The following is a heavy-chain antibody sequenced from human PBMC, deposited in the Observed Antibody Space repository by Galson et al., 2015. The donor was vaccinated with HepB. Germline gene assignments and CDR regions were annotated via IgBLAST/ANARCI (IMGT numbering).Heavy chain of an antibody. V-gene: IGHV3-23*01. CDR2: ISGGGGAT. CDR3: AKAPQLWRGGQYYFDS. J-gene: IGHJ4*02. Sequence: SLRLSCAASGFTFSNYAMSWVRQAPGKGLEWVSAISGGGGATYYADSVKGRFTISRDNSKSTLYLQMNSLRAEDTALYYCAKAPQLWRGGQYYFDSWGQGTLVTVSS. CDR1: GFTFSNYA. D-gene: IGHD2-21*01.